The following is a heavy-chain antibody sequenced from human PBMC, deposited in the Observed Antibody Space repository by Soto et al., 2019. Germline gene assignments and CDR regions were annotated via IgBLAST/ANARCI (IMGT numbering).Heavy chain of an antibody. J-gene: IGHJ4*02. CDR2: ISYDGSNK. Sequence: QVQLVESGGGVVQPGRSLRLSCAASGFTFSSYAMHWVRQAPGKGLEWVAVISYDGSNKYYADSVKGRFTISRDNSKNXXYQQMNSLRAEDTAVYYCARDPVAYCGGDCRTFDYWGQGTLVTVSS. V-gene: IGHV3-30-3*01. CDR1: GFTFSSYA. CDR3: ARDPVAYCGGDCRTFDY. D-gene: IGHD2-21*02.